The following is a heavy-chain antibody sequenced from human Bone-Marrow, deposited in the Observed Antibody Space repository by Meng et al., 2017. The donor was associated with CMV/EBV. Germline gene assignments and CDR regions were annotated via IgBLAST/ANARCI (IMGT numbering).Heavy chain of an antibody. CDR3: GRDPQFWSGSYSDY. D-gene: IGHD3-3*01. Sequence: ASVKVSCKASGYTFTSYGISWVRQAPGQGLEWTGWISAYNGNTNYAQKLQGRVTMTTDKSTSTAYMELRSPRSDDMAVYYCGRDPQFWSGSYSDYWGQGTLVTVSS. CDR1: GYTFTSYG. V-gene: IGHV1-18*03. CDR2: ISAYNGNT. J-gene: IGHJ4*02.